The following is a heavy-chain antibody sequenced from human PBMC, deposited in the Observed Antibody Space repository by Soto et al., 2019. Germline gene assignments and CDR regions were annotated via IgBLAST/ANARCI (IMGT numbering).Heavy chain of an antibody. J-gene: IGHJ4*02. CDR3: VTVNLVGAAYYFDY. V-gene: IGHV4-39*07. CDR2: IYSSGST. D-gene: IGHD1-26*01. Sequence: SETLSLTCTVSGDSISGTSFYWGWIRQSSGKGLEWIASIYSSGSTFYYPSLNSRVSISVDTSENQFSLRLTSVTAADTAVYYCVTVNLVGAAYYFDYWGPGTLVTVSS. CDR1: GDSISGTSFY.